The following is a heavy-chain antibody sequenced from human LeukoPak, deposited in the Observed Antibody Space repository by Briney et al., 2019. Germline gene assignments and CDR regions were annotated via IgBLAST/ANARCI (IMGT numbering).Heavy chain of an antibody. CDR2: IYYSGST. Sequence: ASESLSLTCTVSGGSISSYYWSWLRQPPGEGLEWFGYIYYSGSTNYHPSLKRRVNISVDTCKNHFSLKLSSVTAADTAVYYCARVGFGLFDYWGQGTLVTVSS. D-gene: IGHD3-10*01. J-gene: IGHJ4*02. CDR1: GGSISSYY. V-gene: IGHV4-59*01. CDR3: ARVGFGLFDY.